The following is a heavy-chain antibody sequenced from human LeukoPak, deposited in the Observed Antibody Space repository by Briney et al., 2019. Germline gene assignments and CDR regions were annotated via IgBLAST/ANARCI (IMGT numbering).Heavy chain of an antibody. Sequence: SETLSLTCTVSGGSISSGDYYWSWIRQPPGKGLEWIGYIYYSGSTYYNPSLKSRVTISVDTSKNQFSLKLSSVTAADTAVYYCARDVMGIERLYYYYYGMDVWGQGTTVTVS. V-gene: IGHV4-30-4*01. CDR2: IYYSGST. D-gene: IGHD7-27*01. CDR3: ARDVMGIERLYYYYYGMDV. CDR1: GGSISSGDYY. J-gene: IGHJ6*02.